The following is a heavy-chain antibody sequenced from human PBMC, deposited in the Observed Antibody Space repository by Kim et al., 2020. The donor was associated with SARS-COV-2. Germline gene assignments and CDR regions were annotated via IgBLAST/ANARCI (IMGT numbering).Heavy chain of an antibody. CDR3: ARAGGDIVATIVDY. Sequence: SETLSLTCAVYGGSFSGYYWSWIRQPPGKGLEWIGEINHSGSTNYNPSLKSRVTISVDTSKNQFSLKLSSVTAADTAVYYCARAGGDIVATIVDYWGQGT. D-gene: IGHD5-12*01. CDR2: INHSGST. V-gene: IGHV4-34*01. J-gene: IGHJ4*02. CDR1: GGSFSGYY.